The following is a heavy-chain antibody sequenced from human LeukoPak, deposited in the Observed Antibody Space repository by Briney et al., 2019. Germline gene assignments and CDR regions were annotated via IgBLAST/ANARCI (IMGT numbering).Heavy chain of an antibody. CDR2: ISSSSSYI. V-gene: IGHV3-21*01. CDR3: ARVGGSPVPSYYFDY. Sequence: GGSLRLSCAASGFTFSSYSMNWVRQAPGKGLEWVSSISSSSSYIYYADSVKGRFTISRDNAKNSLYLQMNSLRAEDTAVCYCARVGGSPVPSYYFDYWGQGTLVTVSS. D-gene: IGHD1-26*01. CDR1: GFTFSSYS. J-gene: IGHJ4*02.